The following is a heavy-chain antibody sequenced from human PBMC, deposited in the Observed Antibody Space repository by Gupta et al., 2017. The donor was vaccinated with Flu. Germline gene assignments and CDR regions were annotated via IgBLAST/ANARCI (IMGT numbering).Heavy chain of an antibody. CDR1: GFTVSDNY. D-gene: IGHD3-16*01. V-gene: IGHV3-53*01. Sequence: EVQLVESGGDLIQPGGSLRLSCAASGFTVSDNYMSWVRQAPGKGLEWVSVIYSGGSTYYADSVKGRFTISRDISKNTLYLQMNSLRAEDTAVYYCATEARGRYYMDVWGKGTTVTVSS. CDR2: IYSGGST. J-gene: IGHJ6*03. CDR3: ATEARGRYYMDV.